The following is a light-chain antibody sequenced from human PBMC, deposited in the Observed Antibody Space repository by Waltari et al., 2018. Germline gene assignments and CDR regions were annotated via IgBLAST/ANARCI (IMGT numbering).Light chain of an antibody. Sequence: EIVMTQSPATLSVSPGERATLPCRASQSVSNNLAWYQQKPGQAPRLLIYGASTRATGIPARFSGSGSGTEFTLTISSLQSEDFAVYYCQQYNNWPPLTFGQGTKVEIK. CDR2: GAS. J-gene: IGKJ1*01. V-gene: IGKV3-15*01. CDR1: QSVSNN. CDR3: QQYNNWPPLT.